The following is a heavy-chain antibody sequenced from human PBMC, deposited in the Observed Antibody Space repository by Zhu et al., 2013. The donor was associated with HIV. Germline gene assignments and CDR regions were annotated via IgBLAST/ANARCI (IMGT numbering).Heavy chain of an antibody. V-gene: IGHV1-69*01. Sequence: QVQLVQSGAEVKKPGSSVKVACKASGGTFSTYVISWVRQAPGQGLEWMGGIIPIFGTAHYAQKFQGRVTITADESTSTAYMEVNSLRSDDTAVYYCARDDGYCYRTSCYNNFDYWGQGTLVTVSS. CDR3: ARDDGYCYRTSCYNNFDY. CDR2: IIPIFGTA. CDR1: GGTFSTYV. D-gene: IGHD2-2*02. J-gene: IGHJ4*02.